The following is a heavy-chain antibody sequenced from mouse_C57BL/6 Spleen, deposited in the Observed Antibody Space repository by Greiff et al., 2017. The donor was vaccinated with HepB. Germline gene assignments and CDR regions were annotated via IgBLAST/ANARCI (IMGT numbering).Heavy chain of an antibody. J-gene: IGHJ1*03. V-gene: IGHV2-5*01. CDR2: IWRGGST. CDR1: GFSLTSYG. CDR3: AKNDGYYNWYFDV. Sequence: QVQLQQSGPGLVQPSQSLSITCTVSGFSLTSYGVHWVRQSPGKGLEWLGVIWRGGSTDYNAAFMSRLSITKDNSKSQVFFKMNSLQADDTAIYYCAKNDGYYNWYFDVWGTGTTVTVSS. D-gene: IGHD2-3*01.